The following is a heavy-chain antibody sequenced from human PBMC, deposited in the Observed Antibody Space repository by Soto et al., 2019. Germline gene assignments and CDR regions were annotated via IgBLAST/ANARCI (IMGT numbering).Heavy chain of an antibody. D-gene: IGHD6-13*01. J-gene: IGHJ4*02. CDR1: GYSFTTYW. CDR2: IYPGDSDT. CDR3: ARHSSSWYDGSDY. Sequence: LGESLKISCKCSGYSFTTYWIGWVRQMPGKGLEWMGIIYPGDSDTRYSPSFQGQVTISVDKSISTAYLQWNTLKASDTAMYYCARHSSSWYDGSDYWGQGTLVTVSS. V-gene: IGHV5-51*01.